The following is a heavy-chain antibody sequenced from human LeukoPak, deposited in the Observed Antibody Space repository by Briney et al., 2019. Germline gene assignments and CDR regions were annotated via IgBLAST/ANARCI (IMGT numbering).Heavy chain of an antibody. CDR1: GFTFGNYA. D-gene: IGHD6-13*01. V-gene: IGHV3-43*02. CDR2: ISGGGGST. Sequence: GGSLRLSCAASGFTFGNYAMHWVRQAPGKGLEWVSLISGGGGSTSYADSVKGRFTISRDNNKGSLYLQMNSLRTEDTALYYCAKVLGSSSRYSLGYWGQGILVTVSS. J-gene: IGHJ4*02. CDR3: AKVLGSSSRYSLGY.